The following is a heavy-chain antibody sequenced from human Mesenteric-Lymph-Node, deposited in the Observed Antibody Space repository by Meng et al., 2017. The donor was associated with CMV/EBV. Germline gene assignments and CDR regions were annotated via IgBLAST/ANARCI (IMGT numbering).Heavy chain of an antibody. D-gene: IGHD2-21*02. V-gene: IGHV1-2*02. CDR1: GYTFTGSY. J-gene: IGHJ3*02. Sequence: ASVKVSCKASGYTFTGSYIHWVRQAPGQGLEWMAWINPNSGGTNYAQKFQGRVTMTRDTSISTAYMELSRLRSDDTAVYYCARGPGTANTYDGFDIWGQGTMVTVSS. CDR2: INPNSGGT. CDR3: ARGPGTANTYDGFDI.